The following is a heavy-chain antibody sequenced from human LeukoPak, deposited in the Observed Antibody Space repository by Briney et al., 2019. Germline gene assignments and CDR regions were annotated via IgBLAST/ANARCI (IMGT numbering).Heavy chain of an antibody. Sequence: GGSLRLSCAASGFTLSNYDMHWVRQATGKGLEWVSRMGIVGDTYYSGSVKGRFTVSRENAKNSLNLQMNSLRAGDTALYYCVRSQGGNAEFDYWGRGTLVTVSS. CDR3: VRSQGGNAEFDY. CDR2: MGIVGDT. CDR1: GFTLSNYD. V-gene: IGHV3-13*01. D-gene: IGHD3-16*01. J-gene: IGHJ4*02.